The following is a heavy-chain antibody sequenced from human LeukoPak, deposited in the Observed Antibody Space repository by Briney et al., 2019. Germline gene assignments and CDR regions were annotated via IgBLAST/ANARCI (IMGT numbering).Heavy chain of an antibody. Sequence: PGGSLRLSCAASGFTFDDYGMSWVRQAPGKGLEWVSGINWNGGSTGYANSVKGRFTISRDNDKNSLYLQMNSLRAEDTALYYCARARRAPMVRGVINWFDPWGQGTLVTVSS. CDR1: GFTFDDYG. J-gene: IGHJ5*02. V-gene: IGHV3-20*04. D-gene: IGHD3-10*01. CDR2: INWNGGST. CDR3: ARARRAPMVRGVINWFDP.